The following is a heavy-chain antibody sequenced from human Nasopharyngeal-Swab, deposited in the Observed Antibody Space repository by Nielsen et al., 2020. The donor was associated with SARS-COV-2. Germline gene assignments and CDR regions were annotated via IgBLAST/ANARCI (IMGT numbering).Heavy chain of an antibody. CDR3: VRDGYFDWSFGY. CDR1: GFTFTDYV. V-gene: IGHV3-21*01. J-gene: IGHJ4*02. D-gene: IGHD3-9*01. Sequence: GESLKISCAASGFTFTDYVMNGVRQAPGKGLEWVSSISTTSDYIYYADSVKGRFTISRDNARNSLHLQMHSLRAEDTAVYYCVRDGYFDWSFGYWGQGTLVTVSS. CDR2: ISTTSDYI.